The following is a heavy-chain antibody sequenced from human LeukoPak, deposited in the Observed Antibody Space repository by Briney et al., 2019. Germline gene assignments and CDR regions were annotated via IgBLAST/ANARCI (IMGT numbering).Heavy chain of an antibody. Sequence: SETLSLTCTVSGGSISSYYWSWIRQPAGKGLEWIGRIYTSGSTNYNPSLKSRVTMSVDTSKNQFSLKLSSVTAADTAVYYCARDRLSSSWYRLFGIDCYGMDVWGQGTTATVSS. J-gene: IGHJ6*02. CDR3: ARDRLSSSWYRLFGIDCYGMDV. CDR2: IYTSGST. CDR1: GGSISSYY. D-gene: IGHD6-13*01. V-gene: IGHV4-4*07.